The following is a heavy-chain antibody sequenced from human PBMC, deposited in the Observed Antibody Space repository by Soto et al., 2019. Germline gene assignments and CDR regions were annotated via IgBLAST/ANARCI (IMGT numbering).Heavy chain of an antibody. Sequence: EVQLVESGGGLVQPGGSLRLSCAASGFTFSSYWMSWVRQAPGKGLEWVANIKEDGSERYYVDSEKGRFTISRDNAKNSLYLQMNSLRAEDTAVYYCARATGADKEDYWGQGTLVTVSS. CDR3: ARATGADKEDY. V-gene: IGHV3-7*04. CDR1: GFTFSSYW. CDR2: IKEDGSER. D-gene: IGHD3-10*01. J-gene: IGHJ4*02.